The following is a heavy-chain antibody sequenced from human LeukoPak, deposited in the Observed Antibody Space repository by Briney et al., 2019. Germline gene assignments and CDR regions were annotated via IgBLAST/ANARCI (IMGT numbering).Heavy chain of an antibody. V-gene: IGHV3-30*04. D-gene: IGHD4-11*01. J-gene: IGHJ5*02. CDR2: ISYDGSNK. Sequence: GRSLRLSCAASGFTFSSYAMHWVRQAPGKGLEWVAVISYDGSNKYYADSVKGRFTISRDNSKNTLYLQMNSLRAEDTAVYYCARDRDDYSNYEWFDPWGQGTLVTVSS. CDR1: GFTFSSYA. CDR3: ARDRDDYSNYEWFDP.